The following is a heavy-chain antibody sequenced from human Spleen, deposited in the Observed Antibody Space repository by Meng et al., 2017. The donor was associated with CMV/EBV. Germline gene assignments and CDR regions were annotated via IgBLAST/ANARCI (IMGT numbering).Heavy chain of an antibody. V-gene: IGHV4-34*01. CDR2: INHSGST. Sequence: CAGYGGSFSGYYWSWIRQPPGKGLEWIGEINHSGSTNYNPSLKSRVTISVDTSKNQFSLKLSSVTAADTAVYYCARVEAMVRGVVDYWGQGTLVTVSS. CDR3: ARVEAMVRGVVDY. D-gene: IGHD3-10*01. CDR1: GGSFSGYY. J-gene: IGHJ4*02.